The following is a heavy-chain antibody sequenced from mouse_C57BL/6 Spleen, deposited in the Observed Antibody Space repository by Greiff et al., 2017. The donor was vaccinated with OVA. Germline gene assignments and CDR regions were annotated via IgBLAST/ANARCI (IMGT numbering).Heavy chain of an antibody. Sequence: QVQLQQSGAELVRPGASVTLSCKASGYTFTDYEMHWVKQTPVHGLEWIGAIDPETGGTAYNQKFKGKAILTADKSSSTAYMELRSLTSEDAAVYYCTARYCDVWGTGTTVTVSS. V-gene: IGHV1-15*01. CDR2: IDPETGGT. CDR1: GYTFTDYE. CDR3: TARYCDV. J-gene: IGHJ1*03.